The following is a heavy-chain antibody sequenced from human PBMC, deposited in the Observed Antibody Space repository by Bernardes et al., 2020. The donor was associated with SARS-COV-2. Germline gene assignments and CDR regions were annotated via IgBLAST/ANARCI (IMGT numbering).Heavy chain of an antibody. V-gene: IGHV4-61*02. Sequence: SETLSLTRTVSGDSISSGTHYWSWLRQPAGKELEWIGRIYTSGSTNYNPSLKSRVTISVDGSKNQFSLKLSSVTAADTAVYYCARDVGGYVSYYFDYWGQGTLVTVSS. J-gene: IGHJ4*02. CDR1: GDSISSGTHY. CDR2: IYTSGST. D-gene: IGHD5-12*01. CDR3: ARDVGGYVSYYFDY.